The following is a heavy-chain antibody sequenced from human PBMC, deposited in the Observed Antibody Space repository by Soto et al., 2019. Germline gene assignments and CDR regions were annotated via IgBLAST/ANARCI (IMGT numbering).Heavy chain of an antibody. Sequence: GGSLRLSCAASGFTFSSYGMHWVRQAPGKGLEWVAVIWYDGSNKYYADSVKGRFTISRDNSKNTLYLQMNSLRAEDTAVYYCARGLLLWFGELSETYNWFDPWGQGT. CDR3: ARGLLLWFGELSETYNWFDP. CDR1: GFTFSSYG. CDR2: IWYDGSNK. D-gene: IGHD3-10*01. J-gene: IGHJ5*02. V-gene: IGHV3-33*01.